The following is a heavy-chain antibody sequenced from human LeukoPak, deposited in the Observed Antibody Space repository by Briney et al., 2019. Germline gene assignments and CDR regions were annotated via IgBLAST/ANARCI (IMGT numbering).Heavy chain of an antibody. CDR2: IIPIFGTA. V-gene: IGHV1-69*05. D-gene: IGHD1-26*01. J-gene: IGHJ4*02. Sequence: SVKVSCKASGGTFSSYAISWVRQAPGQGLEWMGGIIPIFGTANYAQKFQGRVTITTDESTSTAYMELSSPRSEDTAVYYCARSRFATVGATYYFDYWGQGTLVTVSS. CDR1: GGTFSSYA. CDR3: ARSRFATVGATYYFDY.